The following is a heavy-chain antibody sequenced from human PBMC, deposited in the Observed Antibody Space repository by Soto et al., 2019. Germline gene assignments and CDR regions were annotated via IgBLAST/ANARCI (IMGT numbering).Heavy chain of an antibody. Sequence: PGGSLRLSCAASGFTFSSYWMHWVRQAPGKGLVRVSRINSDGNSASYADPVKGRFTISRDNAENTLYLQMHNLRAEDTAVYYCARRRPDSSSWSFDYWGQGTLVTVSS. V-gene: IGHV3-74*01. CDR1: GFTFSSYW. D-gene: IGHD6-13*01. CDR3: ARRRPDSSSWSFDY. J-gene: IGHJ4*02. CDR2: INSDGNSA.